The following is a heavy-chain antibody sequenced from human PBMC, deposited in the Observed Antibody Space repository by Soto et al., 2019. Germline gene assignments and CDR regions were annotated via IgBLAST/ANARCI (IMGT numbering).Heavy chain of an antibody. Sequence: SETLSLTCSVSGASIRSTSYYWGRIRQAPGKGLEWIGSIYYSGSTYYNPSLKSRVTISVDTSKNQFSLKLSSVTAADTAVYYCARHTPAISISDHWGQGTLVTVSS. J-gene: IGHJ4*02. D-gene: IGHD2-15*01. CDR1: GASIRSTSYY. CDR3: ARHTPAISISDH. CDR2: IYYSGST. V-gene: IGHV4-39*01.